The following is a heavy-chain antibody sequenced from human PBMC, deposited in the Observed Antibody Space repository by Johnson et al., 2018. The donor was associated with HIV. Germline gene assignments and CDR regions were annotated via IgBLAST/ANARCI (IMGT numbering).Heavy chain of an antibody. Sequence: QVQLVESGGGVVQPGRSLRLSCVVSGFTFSNYGMHWVRQAPGKGLEWVAVISYDGSYKYYTDSVRGRFPLSRDNSKNTLYLQMSSLRIEDTAVYYCATTGQQQTRRPPRAFDIWGQGTMVTDSS. D-gene: IGHD6-13*01. CDR2: ISYDGSYK. J-gene: IGHJ3*02. CDR1: GFTFSNYG. CDR3: ATTGQQQTRRPPRAFDI. V-gene: IGHV3-30*03.